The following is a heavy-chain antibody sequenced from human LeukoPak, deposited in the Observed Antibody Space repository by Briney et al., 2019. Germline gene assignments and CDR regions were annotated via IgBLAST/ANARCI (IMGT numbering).Heavy chain of an antibody. V-gene: IGHV4-34*01. J-gene: IGHJ5*02. CDR3: ARDSGTTGEVKFDP. D-gene: IGHD3-10*01. CDR1: GGSFSGYY. Sequence: SETLSLTCAVYGGSFSGYYWSWIRQPPGKGLEWIGEINHSGSTNYNPSLKSRVTMSIDTSNNQFSLRLRFVTAADTAVYYCARDSGTTGEVKFDPWGQGTLVTVSS. CDR2: INHSGST.